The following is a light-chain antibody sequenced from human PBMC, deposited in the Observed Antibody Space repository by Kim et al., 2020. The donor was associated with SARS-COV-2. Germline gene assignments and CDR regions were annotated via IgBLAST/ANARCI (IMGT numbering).Light chain of an antibody. Sequence: SVSPGQTASITCSGDKLGDKYACWYQQKPGQSPVLVIYQDSKRPSGIPERFSGSNSGNTATLTISGTQAMDEADYYCQAWDSSTVVFGTGTQLTVL. CDR2: QDS. J-gene: IGLJ1*01. CDR3: QAWDSSTVV. CDR1: KLGDKY. V-gene: IGLV3-1*01.